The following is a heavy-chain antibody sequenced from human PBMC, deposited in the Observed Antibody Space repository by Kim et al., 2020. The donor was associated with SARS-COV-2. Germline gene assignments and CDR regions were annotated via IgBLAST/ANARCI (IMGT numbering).Heavy chain of an antibody. Sequence: YYNPSLKSRVTISVDTSKNQFSLKLSSVTAADTAVYYCARLVGALLYFDYWGQGTLVTVSS. D-gene: IGHD1-26*01. J-gene: IGHJ4*02. V-gene: IGHV4-39*01. CDR3: ARLVGALLYFDY.